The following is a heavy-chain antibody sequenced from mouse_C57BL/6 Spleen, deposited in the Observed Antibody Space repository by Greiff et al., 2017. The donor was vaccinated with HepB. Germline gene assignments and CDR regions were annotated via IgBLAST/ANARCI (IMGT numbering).Heavy chain of an antibody. CDR2: IDPSDSYT. J-gene: IGHJ1*03. V-gene: IGHV1-69*01. D-gene: IGHD4-1*01. Sequence: QVQLQQPGAELVMPVASVKLSCKASGYTFTSYWMHWVKQRPGQGLEWIGEIDPSDSYTNYNQKFKGKSTLTVDKSSSTAYMQLSSLTSEDSAVYYCARLTGTRYFDVWGTGTTVTVSS. CDR1: GYTFTSYW. CDR3: ARLTGTRYFDV.